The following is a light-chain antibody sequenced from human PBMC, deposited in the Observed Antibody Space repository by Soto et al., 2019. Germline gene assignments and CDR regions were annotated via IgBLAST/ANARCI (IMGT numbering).Light chain of an antibody. CDR2: GNS. Sequence: QAVVTQPPSVSGAPGQRVTISCTGSSSNIGAGYDVHWYQQLPGTAPKLLIYGNSNRPSGVPDRFSGSKSGTSASLAITGLRAEDEADYYCQSYHSSLSGWVFGGGTQLTVL. CDR1: SSNIGAGYD. V-gene: IGLV1-40*01. J-gene: IGLJ3*02. CDR3: QSYHSSLSGWV.